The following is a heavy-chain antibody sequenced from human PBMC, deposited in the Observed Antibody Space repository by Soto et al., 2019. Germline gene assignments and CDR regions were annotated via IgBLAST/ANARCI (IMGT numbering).Heavy chain of an antibody. V-gene: IGHV3-23*01. CDR2: ISGSGGST. Sequence: GGSLRLSCAASGFTFSSYAMSWVRQAPGKGLEWVSAISGSGGSTYYADSVKGRFTISRDNSKNTLYLQMNSLRAEDTAVYYCATQREWAGSGYYYMDVWGKGTTVTVSS. J-gene: IGHJ6*03. CDR1: GFTFSSYA. D-gene: IGHD3-10*01. CDR3: ATQREWAGSGYYYMDV.